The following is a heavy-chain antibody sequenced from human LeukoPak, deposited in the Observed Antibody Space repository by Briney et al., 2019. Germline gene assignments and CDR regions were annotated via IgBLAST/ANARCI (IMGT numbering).Heavy chain of an antibody. J-gene: IGHJ4*02. CDR3: IRDYGDY. CDR2: IYTDAST. Sequence: GGSLRLSCAASGFTVSRKYMSWVRQAPGKGLEWVAVIYTDASTYYADSVKGRFTISRDNSKNTVYLQMNSRRAEDTAVYYCIRDYGDYWGQGTLVTVYS. CDR1: GFTVSRKY. D-gene: IGHD4/OR15-4a*01. V-gene: IGHV3-53*01.